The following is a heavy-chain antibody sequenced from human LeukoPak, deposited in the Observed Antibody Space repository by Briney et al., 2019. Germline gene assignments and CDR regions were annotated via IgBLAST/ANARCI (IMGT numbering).Heavy chain of an antibody. CDR2: INPNSGGT. J-gene: IGHJ4*02. D-gene: IGHD5-18*01. CDR3: ARGKAAMVPFDY. CDR1: GYTFTGYY. V-gene: IGHV1-2*02. Sequence: GASVKVSCKASGYTFTGYYMHWVRQAPGQGLEWMGWINPNSGGTNYAQKFQGRVTMTRDTSISTAYMELRSLRSDDTAVYYCARGKAAMVPFDYWGQGTLVTVSS.